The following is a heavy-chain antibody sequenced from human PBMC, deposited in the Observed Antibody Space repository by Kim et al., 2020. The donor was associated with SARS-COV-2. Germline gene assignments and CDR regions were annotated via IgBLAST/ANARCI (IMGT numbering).Heavy chain of an antibody. V-gene: IGHV4-34*01. J-gene: IGHJ6*02. Sequence: SETLSLTCAVYGGSFSGYYWSWIRQPPGKGLEWIGEINHSGSTNYNPSLKSRVTISVDTSKNQFSLKLSSVTAADTAVYYCARGGITMVRGVIIKGYYGMDVWGQGTTVTVSS. D-gene: IGHD3-10*01. CDR1: GGSFSGYY. CDR3: ARGGITMVRGVIIKGYYGMDV. CDR2: INHSGST.